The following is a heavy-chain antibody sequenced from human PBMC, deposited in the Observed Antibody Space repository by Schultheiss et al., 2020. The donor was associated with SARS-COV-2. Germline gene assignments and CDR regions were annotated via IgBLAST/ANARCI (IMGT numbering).Heavy chain of an antibody. CDR1: GGSMSSYY. J-gene: IGHJ4*02. D-gene: IGHD4-17*01. V-gene: IGHV4-59*12. CDR2: IYHSGST. Sequence: SQTLSLTCTVSGGSMSSYYWSWIRQPPGKGLVWIGSIYHSGSTYYNPSLKSRVTISVDTSKNQFSLKLSSVTAADTAVYYCVRITANDYGDYGGAYYFDYWGQGTLVTVSS. CDR3: VRITANDYGDYGGAYYFDY.